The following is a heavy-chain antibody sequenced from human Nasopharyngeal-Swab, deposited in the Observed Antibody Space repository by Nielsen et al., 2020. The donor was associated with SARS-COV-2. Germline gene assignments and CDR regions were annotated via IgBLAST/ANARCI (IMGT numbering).Heavy chain of an antibody. Sequence: SETLSLTCAVYGGSFTGHQWSWVRQPPAKGLEQIGEVSHGGGTNYNPSLKSRVTMFMDTSKNQFSLRLRSVTAADTAVYYCAKEGATGWFDPWGQGTLVTVSS. CDR3: AKEGATGWFDP. V-gene: IGHV4-34*01. J-gene: IGHJ5*02. CDR1: GGSFTGHQ. CDR2: VSHGGGT.